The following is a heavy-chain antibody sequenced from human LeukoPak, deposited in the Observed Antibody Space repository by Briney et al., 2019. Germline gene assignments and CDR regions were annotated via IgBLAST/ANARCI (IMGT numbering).Heavy chain of an antibody. CDR2: IKQGGSQR. CDR3: ARGFCTSGRCSKYDY. Sequence: AGGSLRLSCAASRFTFSNYWMSWVRQAPGKGLEWVAKIKQGGSQRYYVDSVTGRFTISRDNAKNSLYLQMNSLRADDTAVYYCARGFCTSGRCSKYDYWGQGTLVTVSS. J-gene: IGHJ4*02. D-gene: IGHD2-15*01. V-gene: IGHV3-7*01. CDR1: RFTFSNYW.